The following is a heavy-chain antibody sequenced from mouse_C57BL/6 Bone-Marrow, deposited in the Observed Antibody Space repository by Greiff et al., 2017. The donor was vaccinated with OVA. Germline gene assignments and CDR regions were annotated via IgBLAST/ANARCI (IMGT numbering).Heavy chain of an antibody. D-gene: IGHD1-1*01. CDR2: INPNNGGT. V-gene: IGHV1-26*01. J-gene: IGHJ1*03. Sequence: VQLQQSGPELVKPGASVKISCKASGYTFTDYYMNWVKQSHGKSLEWIGDINPNNGGTSYNQKFKGKATLTVDKSSSTAYMELRSLTSEDSAVYYCARSFITTVVRYWYFDVWGTGTTVTVSS. CDR3: ARSFITTVVRYWYFDV. CDR1: GYTFTDYY.